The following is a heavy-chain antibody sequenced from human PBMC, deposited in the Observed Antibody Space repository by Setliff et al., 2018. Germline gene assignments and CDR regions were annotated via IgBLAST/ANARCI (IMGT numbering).Heavy chain of an antibody. CDR1: GGSISNANW. V-gene: IGHV4-4*02. Sequence: ASETLSLTCAVSGGSISNANWWSWVRQPPGKGLEWIGEIYNSGNTNYNPSLKSRVTISVDKSKNQFSLKLTSVTAADTAVYYCARSGDYGSGRLSPWGQGTLVTVSS. CDR2: IYNSGNT. CDR3: ARSGDYGSGRLSP. D-gene: IGHD3-10*01. J-gene: IGHJ5*02.